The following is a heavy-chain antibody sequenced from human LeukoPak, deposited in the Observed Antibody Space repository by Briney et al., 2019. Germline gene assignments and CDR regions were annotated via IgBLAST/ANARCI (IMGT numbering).Heavy chain of an antibody. CDR2: IIAIIGTA. CDR1: GGTFTSYA. D-gene: IGHD5-12*01. V-gene: IGHV1-69*05. CDR3: ARERGYSGYDAKNAFHI. J-gene: IGHJ3*02. Sequence: ASVKVSCKASGGTFTSYAINWVRQAQGQGLEWMGGIIAIIGTANYAQKFQGRLTITTDESTSTAYMELSSLRSEDTAVYYCARERGYSGYDAKNAFHIWGQGTMVTVSS.